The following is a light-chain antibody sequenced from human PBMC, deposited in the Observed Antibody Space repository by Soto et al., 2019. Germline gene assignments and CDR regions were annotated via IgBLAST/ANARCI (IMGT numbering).Light chain of an antibody. CDR3: QVWDSSSDHRGV. V-gene: IGLV3-21*04. Sequence: SYELTQPPSVSVAPGKTARITWGGNNIGSKSVHWYQQKPGQAPVLVIYYDSDRPSGIPERFSGSNSGNTATLTISRVEAGDETDYYCQVWDSSSDHRGVFGGGTKLTVL. CDR2: YDS. CDR1: NIGSKS. J-gene: IGLJ2*01.